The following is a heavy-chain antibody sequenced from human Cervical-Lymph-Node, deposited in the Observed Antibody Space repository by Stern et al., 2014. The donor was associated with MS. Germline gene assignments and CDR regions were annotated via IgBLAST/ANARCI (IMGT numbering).Heavy chain of an antibody. CDR2: IIVGNGNT. J-gene: IGHJ4*02. CDR1: GYTFTSFA. CDR3: TRAYYGSQFAY. V-gene: IGHV1-3*01. Sequence: VQLVQSGAEVKKPGASVKVSCKASGYTFTSFALHWVRQAPGQRLEWMGWIIVGNGNTKYSQNFQGRVTITRDTSANTVYLELTSLTSEDTAVYYCTRAYYGSQFAYWGQGTLVTVSA. D-gene: IGHD3-22*01.